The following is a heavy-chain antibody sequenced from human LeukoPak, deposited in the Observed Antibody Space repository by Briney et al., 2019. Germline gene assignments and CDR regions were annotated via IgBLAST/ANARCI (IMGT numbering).Heavy chain of an antibody. CDR3: ARDYPAMVATIRSVRGYYFNY. Sequence: ASVKVSCKASGYTFTSYYIHWVRQAPGQGLEWMGVINPSTGNTYYAQNFQGRVSMTRDTSTSTVYLEVSSLRSEDTAVYYCARDYPAMVATIRSVRGYYFNYGGQGTLVTVSS. V-gene: IGHV1-46*01. J-gene: IGHJ4*02. CDR1: GYTFTSYY. CDR2: INPSTGNT. D-gene: IGHD5-12*01.